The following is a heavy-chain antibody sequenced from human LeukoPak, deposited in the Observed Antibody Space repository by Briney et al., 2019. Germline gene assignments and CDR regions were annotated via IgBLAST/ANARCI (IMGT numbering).Heavy chain of an antibody. V-gene: IGHV1-18*01. J-gene: IGHJ5*02. Sequence: ASVKVSCKASGYTFTSYGISWVRQAPGQGLEWMGWISAYNGNTNYAQKLQGRVTMTTDTSTSTAYMELRSLRSDDTAVYYCAGFLAVAGSSGWFDPWGQGTLVTVSS. CDR1: GYTFTSYG. CDR2: ISAYNGNT. D-gene: IGHD6-19*01. CDR3: AGFLAVAGSSGWFDP.